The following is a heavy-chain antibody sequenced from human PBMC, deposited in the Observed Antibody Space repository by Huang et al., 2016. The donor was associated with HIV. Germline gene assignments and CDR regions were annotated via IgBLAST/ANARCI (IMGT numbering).Heavy chain of an antibody. CDR1: NYNFGSHG. CDR2: ISVYNGDT. CDR3: ARSCFGVVITTTLDYYYMDV. J-gene: IGHJ6*03. D-gene: IGHD3-3*01. Sequence: QVQLVQSGAEVKKHGASVKVSCEASNYNFGSHGISWVRQAPGQGLEWIGWISVYNGDTKYAQKFQGRVTMTRETSTRTAYMELTSLRFDYTAVYYCARSCFGVVITTTLDYYYMDVWGTGTTVTVSS. V-gene: IGHV1-18*01.